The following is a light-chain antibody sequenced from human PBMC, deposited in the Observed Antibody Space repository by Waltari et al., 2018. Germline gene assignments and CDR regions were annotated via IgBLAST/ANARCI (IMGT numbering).Light chain of an antibody. V-gene: IGKV2-28*01. J-gene: IGKJ1*01. CDR2: LGS. CDR3: MQSLQTLWT. Sequence: DIVATQSPLSMPVTPGEPASISCRSSQSLLHRNGNNYLERYLQKPGQSPQLLIYLGSNRASGVPDRFSGSGSGTDFTLRISRVEAEDVGVYYCMQSLQTLWTFGPGTKVEIK. CDR1: QSLLHRNGNNY.